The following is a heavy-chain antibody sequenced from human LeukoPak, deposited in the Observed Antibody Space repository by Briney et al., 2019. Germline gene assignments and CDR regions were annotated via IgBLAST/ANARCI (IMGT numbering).Heavy chain of an antibody. J-gene: IGHJ6*03. V-gene: IGHV4-61*02. CDR2: IYTSGST. CDR1: GGSISSGSYY. D-gene: IGHD2-2*01. Sequence: PSQTLSLTCTVSGGSISSGSYYWSWIRQPAGKGLEWIGRIYTSGSTNYNPSLKSRVTISVDTSKNQFSLKLSSVTAADTAVYYCAREPLGYCSSTSCLNYYYYYYMDVWGKGTTVTISS. CDR3: AREPLGYCSSTSCLNYYYYYYMDV.